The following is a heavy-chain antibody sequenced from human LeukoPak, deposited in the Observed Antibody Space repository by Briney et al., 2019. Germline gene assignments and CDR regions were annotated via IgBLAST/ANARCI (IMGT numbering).Heavy chain of an antibody. J-gene: IGHJ4*02. V-gene: IGHV3-48*01. Sequence: GGSLRLSCAASGFILSSYSMNWVRQAPGKGLEWISYISSSSSIIYYADSVKGRFTISRDNAKNSLYLQMNSLRAEDTAVYYCARGGIVGATTSYFDYWGQGTLVSVSS. CDR3: ARGGIVGATTSYFDY. D-gene: IGHD1-26*01. CDR1: GFILSSYS. CDR2: ISSSSSII.